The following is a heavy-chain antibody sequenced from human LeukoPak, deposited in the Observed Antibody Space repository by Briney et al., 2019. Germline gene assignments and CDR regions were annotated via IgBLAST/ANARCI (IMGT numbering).Heavy chain of an antibody. V-gene: IGHV3-7*01. J-gene: IGHJ6*03. CDR2: IKEDGSVK. Sequence: GGSLRLTCVASGFTFTKHWMSWVRQAPGKGLEWVANIKEDGSVKNYMDSVKGRFTISRDNAKNSVSLQMNSLRAEDTAVYYCAKERQLDTGDYYYYYMDVWGKGTTVTISS. CDR1: GFTFTKHW. D-gene: IGHD5-18*01. CDR3: AKERQLDTGDYYYYYMDV.